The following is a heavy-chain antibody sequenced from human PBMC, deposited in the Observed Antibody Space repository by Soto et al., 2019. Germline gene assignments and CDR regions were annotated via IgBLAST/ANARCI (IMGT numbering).Heavy chain of an antibody. Sequence: GASVKVSCKASGYTFTSYYINWVRQATGQGLEWMGWMNPNSGNTGYAQKFQGRVTMTRNTSISTAYMELSSLRSEDTAVYYCARSSDYEDAFDIWGQGTMVTVSS. V-gene: IGHV1-8*01. CDR1: GYTFTSYY. D-gene: IGHD4-17*01. CDR3: ARSSDYEDAFDI. J-gene: IGHJ3*02. CDR2: MNPNSGNT.